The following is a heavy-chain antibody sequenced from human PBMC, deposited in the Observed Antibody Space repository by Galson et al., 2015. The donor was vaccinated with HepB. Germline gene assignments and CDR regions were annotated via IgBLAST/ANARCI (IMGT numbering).Heavy chain of an antibody. V-gene: IGHV1-18*04. CDR1: GYTFTSYG. CDR3: ARGFYGSGSDYYYYGMDV. CDR2: VSAYNGNT. J-gene: IGHJ6*02. Sequence: SGAEVRKPGESLKISCKASGYTFTSYGISWGRQAPGQGLEGMGWVSAYNGNTNYAQKLQGRVTMTTDTSTSTAYMELRSLRSDDTAVYYCARGFYGSGSDYYYYGMDVWGQGTPVTVSS. D-gene: IGHD3-10*01.